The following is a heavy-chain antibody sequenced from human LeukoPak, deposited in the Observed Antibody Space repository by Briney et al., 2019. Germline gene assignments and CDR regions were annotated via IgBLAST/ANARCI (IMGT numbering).Heavy chain of an antibody. Sequence: SETLSLTCTVSGYSISSGYYWGWIRQPPGKGLEWIGSIYHSGSTFYNPSLKSRVTISLDTSKNQFSLNLTSVTAADTAVYYCARFTPQGYGWGGYNRFDPWGQGTLVTVSS. D-gene: IGHD3-16*01. CDR3: ARFTPQGYGWGGYNRFDP. CDR2: IYHSGST. J-gene: IGHJ5*02. CDR1: GYSISSGYY. V-gene: IGHV4-38-2*02.